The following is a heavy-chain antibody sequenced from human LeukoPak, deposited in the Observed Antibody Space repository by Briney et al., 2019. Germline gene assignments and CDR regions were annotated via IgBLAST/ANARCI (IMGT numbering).Heavy chain of an antibody. CDR3: LVVPAAMDPFWFDP. J-gene: IGHJ5*02. V-gene: IGHV1-46*01. CDR2: INPSGGST. D-gene: IGHD2-2*01. Sequence: GASVKVSCKASGYTFTSYYMHWVRQAPGQGLEWLGIINPSGGSTSYAQKFQGRVTMTRDTSTSTVYMELSSLRSEDTAVYYCLVVPAAMDPFWFDPWGQGTLVTVSS. CDR1: GYTFTSYY.